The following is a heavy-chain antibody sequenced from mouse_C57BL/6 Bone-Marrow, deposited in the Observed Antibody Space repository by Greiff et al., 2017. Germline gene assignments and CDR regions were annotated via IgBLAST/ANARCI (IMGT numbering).Heavy chain of an antibody. Sequence: EVKLVESGGGLVQPGGSLKLSCAASGFTFSDYYMYWVRQTPEKRLEWVAYISNGGGSTYYPDTVKGRFTISRDNAKNTLYLQLSRLKSEDTAMYYCERRGYSNYDDMDYWGQGTSVTVAS. D-gene: IGHD2-5*01. CDR1: GFTFSDYY. J-gene: IGHJ4*01. V-gene: IGHV5-12*01. CDR2: ISNGGGST. CDR3: ERRGYSNYDDMDY.